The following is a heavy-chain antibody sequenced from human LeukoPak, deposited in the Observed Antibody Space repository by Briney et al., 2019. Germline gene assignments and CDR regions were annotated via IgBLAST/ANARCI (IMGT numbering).Heavy chain of an antibody. D-gene: IGHD2-2*01. V-gene: IGHV4-59*01. CDR3: ARGPAATTYYYSYMDV. J-gene: IGHJ6*03. CDR2: LYFSRST. Sequence: PETLSLTCTVSGGSISSYYWSWLGQPPGKGLEWIGYLYFSRSTNYNPSLKNPVTISVDPSKNQFSLKLTSVTAAAPAVYYCARGPAATTYYYSYMDVWGKGTTVTVSS. CDR1: GGSISSYY.